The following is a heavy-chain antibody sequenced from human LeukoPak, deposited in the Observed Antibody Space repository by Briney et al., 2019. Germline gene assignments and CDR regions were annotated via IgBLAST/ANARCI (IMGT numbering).Heavy chain of an antibody. Sequence: SVKVSCKASGDTFSSYAISWVRQAPGQGLGWMGWIIPLIGKANYAQKFQGRVTITADTSTSTAYMELSSLRSEDTAVYYCAIAGQSWPNYFDYWAQGTLVTVSS. CDR2: IIPLIGKA. CDR1: GDTFSSYA. CDR3: AIAGQSWPNYFDY. J-gene: IGHJ4*02. V-gene: IGHV1-69*10. D-gene: IGHD6-19*01.